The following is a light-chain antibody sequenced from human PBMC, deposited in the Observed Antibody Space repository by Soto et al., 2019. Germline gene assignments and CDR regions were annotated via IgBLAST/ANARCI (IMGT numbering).Light chain of an antibody. Sequence: EIVLTQPPATLSVSPGERATLSCRASQSVSSNLAWYQQKTGQAPRLLMYGASTRATGIPDRLSGSESGTEFTLNISSPQSEEFAVYYCQQQNKWHTWTFGQGTKVEIK. CDR3: QQQNKWHTWT. CDR1: QSVSSN. CDR2: GAS. J-gene: IGKJ1*01. V-gene: IGKV3-15*01.